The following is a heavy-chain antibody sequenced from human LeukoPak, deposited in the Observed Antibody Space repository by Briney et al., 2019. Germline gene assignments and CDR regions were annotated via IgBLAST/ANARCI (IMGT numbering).Heavy chain of an antibody. CDR2: IIPIFGTA. CDR1: GGTFSSYA. Sequence: ASVKVSCKASGGTFSSYAISWVRQAPGQGLEWMGGIIPIFGTANYAQKFKGRVTITTDESTSTAYMELSSLRSEDTAVYYCASGGYYDSSGTWGQGTLVTVSS. D-gene: IGHD3-22*01. J-gene: IGHJ5*02. CDR3: ASGGYYDSSGT. V-gene: IGHV1-69*05.